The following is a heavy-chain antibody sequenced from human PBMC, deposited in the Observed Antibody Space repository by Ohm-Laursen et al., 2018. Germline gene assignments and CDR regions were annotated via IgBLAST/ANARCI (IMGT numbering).Heavy chain of an antibody. Sequence: SEKVSCKASGYTFTGYYMHWVRQAPGQGLEWMGWINPNSGGTNYAQKFQGRVTMTRNTSISTAYMELSSLRSEDTAVYYCAREGAVAGTSNNWGQGTLVTVSS. D-gene: IGHD6-19*01. CDR1: GYTFTGYY. CDR3: AREGAVAGTSNN. V-gene: IGHV1-2*02. J-gene: IGHJ4*02. CDR2: INPNSGGT.